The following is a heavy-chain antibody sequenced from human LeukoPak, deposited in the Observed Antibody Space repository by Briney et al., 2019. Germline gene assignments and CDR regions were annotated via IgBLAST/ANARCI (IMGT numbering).Heavy chain of an antibody. CDR3: GISYTEWLSSLDY. V-gene: IGHV3-30-3*02. J-gene: IGHJ4*02. CDR2: ISYDGSNE. CDR1: GFTFSSYA. D-gene: IGHD3-3*01. Sequence: GGSLRLSCAASGFTFSSYAMHWVRQAPGKGLEWVAVISYDGSNEYYADSVKGRFTISRDSSKNTLFLQMNSLRAEDTAVYYCGISYTEWLSSLDYWGQGTLVTVSS.